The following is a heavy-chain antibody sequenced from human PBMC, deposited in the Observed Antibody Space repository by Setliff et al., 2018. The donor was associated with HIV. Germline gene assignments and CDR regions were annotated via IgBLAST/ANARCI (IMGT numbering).Heavy chain of an antibody. J-gene: IGHJ5*02. CDR2: LYHGGST. CDR3: ARQTYYYDNSGHNWFDP. Sequence: PSETLSLTCAVSGVSIISGGYSWSWIRQPPGKGLEWIGFLYHGGSTSYNPSLKSRVTISVDTSNNQFSLKLSSVTAADTAVYFCARQTYYYDNSGHNWFDPWGQGTLVTVSS. D-gene: IGHD3-22*01. CDR1: GVSIISGGYS. V-gene: IGHV4-30-2*03.